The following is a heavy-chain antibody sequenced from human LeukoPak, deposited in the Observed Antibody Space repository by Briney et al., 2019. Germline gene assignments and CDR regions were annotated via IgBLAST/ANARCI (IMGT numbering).Heavy chain of an antibody. CDR2: IHYSGST. CDR3: ARDQAYGGEDFLDP. D-gene: IGHD3-16*01. V-gene: IGHV4-59*01. CDR1: GASITTYY. J-gene: IGHJ5*02. Sequence: SETLSLTCTVSGASITTYYWSWVRQPPVKGLEWIGHIHYSGSTNYNPSLTSRVTMSVDTSKNQFSLKLSSVTAADTAVYYCARDQAYGGEDFLDPWGQGSLVTVSS.